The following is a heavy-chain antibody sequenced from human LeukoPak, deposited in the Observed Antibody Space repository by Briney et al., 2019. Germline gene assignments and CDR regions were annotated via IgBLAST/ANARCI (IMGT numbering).Heavy chain of an antibody. CDR1: GYTFTNYG. CDR3: ARSIEGSGSYYRFDP. J-gene: IGHJ5*02. CDR2: VSTYNGNT. Sequence: ASVKVSCKASGYTFTNYGISWVRQAPGQGLEWMGWVSTYNGNTNYAQKLQGRVTMTTDTSTRTAYMELRSLRSDDTAVYYCARSIEGSGSYYRFDPWGQGTQVTVSS. V-gene: IGHV1-18*01. D-gene: IGHD3-10*01.